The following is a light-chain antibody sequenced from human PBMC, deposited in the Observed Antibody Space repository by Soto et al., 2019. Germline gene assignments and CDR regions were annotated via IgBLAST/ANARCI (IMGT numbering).Light chain of an antibody. Sequence: EIVLTQSPVTLSLSPGERATLSCRASQSVTTFLAWYQQKPGQAPRLLIYDASKRATGIPARFSGRGSGTDFTLTISSLEPEDFAVYYCQQRINWPLTFGGGTKVEIK. CDR3: QQRINWPLT. J-gene: IGKJ4*01. CDR2: DAS. CDR1: QSVTTF. V-gene: IGKV3-11*01.